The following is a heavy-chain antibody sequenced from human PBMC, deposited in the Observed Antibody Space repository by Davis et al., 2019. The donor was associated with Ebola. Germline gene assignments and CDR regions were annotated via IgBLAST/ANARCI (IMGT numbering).Heavy chain of an antibody. Sequence: PSETLSLTCAVYGGSFSGYYWSWIRQPPGKGLEWIGEINHSGSTNYNPSLKSRVTISVDTSKNQFSLKLSSVTAADTAVYYCARKKYYYDSSGYYLFDYWGQGTLVTVSS. D-gene: IGHD3-22*01. V-gene: IGHV4-34*01. CDR2: INHSGST. CDR3: ARKKYYYDSSGYYLFDY. CDR1: GGSFSGYY. J-gene: IGHJ4*02.